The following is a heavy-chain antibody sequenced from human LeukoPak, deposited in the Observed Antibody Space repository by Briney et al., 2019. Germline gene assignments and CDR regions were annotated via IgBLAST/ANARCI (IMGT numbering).Heavy chain of an antibody. CDR3: AREPYYYDSSGYQPFDY. Sequence: SETLSLTCTVSGGSISSYYWSWIRQPPGKGLEWIGYIYYSGSTNYNPSLKSRVTISVDTSKNQFSLKLSSVTAADTAVYYCAREPYYYDSSGYQPFDYWGQGTLVTVSS. D-gene: IGHD3-22*01. CDR1: GGSISSYY. V-gene: IGHV4-59*01. J-gene: IGHJ4*02. CDR2: IYYSGST.